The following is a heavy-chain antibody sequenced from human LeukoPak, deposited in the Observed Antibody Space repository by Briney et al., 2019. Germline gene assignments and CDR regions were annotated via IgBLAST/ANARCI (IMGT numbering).Heavy chain of an antibody. D-gene: IGHD3-22*01. CDR3: AREVSEGFDF. V-gene: IGHV3-21*01. CDR2: FGTRSTSI. Sequence: GGSLRLSCTASGFTFSGYSVNWIRQAPGKGLEWVSSFGTRSTSIYHAGSVKGRFAISRDNAKNSLYLQMNSLRAEDTALYYCAREVSEGFDFWGQGTLVTVYS. J-gene: IGHJ4*02. CDR1: GFTFSGYS.